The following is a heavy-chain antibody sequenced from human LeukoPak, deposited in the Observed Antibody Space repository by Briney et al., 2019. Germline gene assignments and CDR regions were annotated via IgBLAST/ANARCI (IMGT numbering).Heavy chain of an antibody. J-gene: IGHJ3*02. D-gene: IGHD2-15*01. V-gene: IGHV3-7*01. CDR3: ARDYSIDI. Sequence: GGSLRLSCAASGFTFSNYWMTWVRQAPGKGLEWVANIKQDGSEKFYVDSVKGRFTISRDNAKNSLYLQMNSLGAEDTAVYYCARDYSIDIWGQGTMVTVSS. CDR1: GFTFSNYW. CDR2: IKQDGSEK.